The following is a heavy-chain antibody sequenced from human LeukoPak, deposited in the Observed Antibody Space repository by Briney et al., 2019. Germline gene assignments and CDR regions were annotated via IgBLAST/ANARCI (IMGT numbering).Heavy chain of an antibody. Sequence: GGSLRLSCAASGFTFSSSWMSWVRQAPGKGLEWVAHIKQDGSDKYYVDSVKGRFTISRDNAKNSLYLQMSSLRADDTAMYYCARHSSGSYYTYWGQGTLVTVSS. CDR3: ARHSSGSYYTY. CDR1: GFTFSSSW. CDR2: IKQDGSDK. J-gene: IGHJ4*02. D-gene: IGHD3-10*01. V-gene: IGHV3-7*01.